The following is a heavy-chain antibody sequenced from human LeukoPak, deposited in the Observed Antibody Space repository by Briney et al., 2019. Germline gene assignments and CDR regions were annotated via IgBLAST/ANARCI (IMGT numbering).Heavy chain of an antibody. J-gene: IGHJ4*02. CDR2: TSAGGGST. V-gene: IGHV3-23*01. CDR3: AKDGRSSTPGY. Sequence: SGGSLRLSCVISGFTFSSYTMSWVRQAPGKGLEWVSGTSAGGGSTYHADSVKGRFTISRDNSKNTLYLQMNSLRAEDTAVYYCAKDGRSSTPGYWGQGTLVTVSS. CDR1: GFTFSSYT. D-gene: IGHD2-2*01.